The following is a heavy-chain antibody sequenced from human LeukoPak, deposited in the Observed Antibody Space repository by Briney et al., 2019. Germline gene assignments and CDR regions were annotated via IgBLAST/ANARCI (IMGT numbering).Heavy chain of an antibody. D-gene: IGHD3-3*01. Sequence: GGSLRLSCAASGFTFSSYAMSWVRQAPGKGLEWVSVISGSGGSTYYADSVKGRFTISRDNSKNTLYLQMNSLRAGDTAVYYCAKDLAIFGVIRPFDYWGQGTLVTVSS. CDR3: AKDLAIFGVIRPFDY. CDR1: GFTFSSYA. V-gene: IGHV3-23*01. J-gene: IGHJ4*02. CDR2: ISGSGGST.